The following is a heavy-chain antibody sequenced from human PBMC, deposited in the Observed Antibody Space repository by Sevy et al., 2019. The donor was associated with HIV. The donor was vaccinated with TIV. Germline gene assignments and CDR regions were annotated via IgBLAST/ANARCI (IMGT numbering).Heavy chain of an antibody. CDR2: INHSGST. CDR1: GGSFSGYY. J-gene: IGHJ3*02. Sequence: SETLSLTCAVYGGSFSGYYWNWIRQPPGKGLEWIGQINHSGSTNYNPSLKSRVTISVDTSKNQFSLRLSSVTAADTAVYYCARARAYILTGYSDAFDIWGQGTMVTVSS. D-gene: IGHD3-9*01. V-gene: IGHV4-34*01. CDR3: ARARAYILTGYSDAFDI.